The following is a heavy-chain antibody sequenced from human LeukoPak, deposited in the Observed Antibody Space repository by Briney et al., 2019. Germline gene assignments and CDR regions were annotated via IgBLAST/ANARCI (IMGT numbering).Heavy chain of an antibody. D-gene: IGHD6-13*01. CDR3: ARPDSSSWGGFDP. CDR1: GGSISSSSYY. Sequence: SETLSLTCTVSGGSISSSSYYWGWIRQPPGKGLEWIASIYYSGSTYYNPSLKSRVTISVDTSKNQFSLKLSSVTAADTAVYYCARPDSSSWGGFDPWGQGTLVTVSS. V-gene: IGHV4-39*01. J-gene: IGHJ5*02. CDR2: IYYSGST.